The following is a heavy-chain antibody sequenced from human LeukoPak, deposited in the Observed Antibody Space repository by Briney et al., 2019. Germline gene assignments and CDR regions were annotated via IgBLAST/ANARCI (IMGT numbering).Heavy chain of an antibody. Sequence: GRSLRLSCAASGFTFSSYAMHWVRQAPGKGLEWVAVISYDGSNKYYADSVKGRFTISRDNSKNTLYLQMNSLRAEDTAVYYCARYRVTYYSSPQTWYFDLWGRGTLVTVSS. D-gene: IGHD1-26*01. CDR3: ARYRVTYYSSPQTWYFDL. V-gene: IGHV3-30*14. J-gene: IGHJ2*01. CDR1: GFTFSSYA. CDR2: ISYDGSNK.